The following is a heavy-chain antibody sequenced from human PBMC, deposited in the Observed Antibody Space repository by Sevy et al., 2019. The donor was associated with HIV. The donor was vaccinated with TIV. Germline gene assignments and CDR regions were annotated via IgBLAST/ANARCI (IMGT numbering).Heavy chain of an antibody. D-gene: IGHD3-10*01. CDR1: GFAFSSNA. Sequence: GGSLRLSCVASGFAFSSNAMTWFRQAPGRGLEWVSSISGSGGTTYYADSVKGRFTISRDNSKNTVYLQMNSLGVEDTALYNCAKDFYGSGSYYTTDYWGQGTLVTVSS. CDR3: AKDFYGSGSYYTTDY. J-gene: IGHJ4*01. V-gene: IGHV3-23*01. CDR2: ISGSGGTT.